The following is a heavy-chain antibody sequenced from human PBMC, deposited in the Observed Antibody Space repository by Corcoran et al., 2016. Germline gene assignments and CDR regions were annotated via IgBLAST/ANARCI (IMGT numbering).Heavy chain of an antibody. J-gene: IGHJ6*02. D-gene: IGHD3-16*02. V-gene: IGHV3-48*02. CDR1: GFTFSSYS. CDR3: EGESPFWGSYRPPWDV. Sequence: EVQLVESGGGLVQPGGSLRLSCAASGFTFSSYSMNWVRQAPGKGLEWVSYISSSSSTIYYADSVKGRFTISRDNAKNSLYLQMNSLRDEDTAVYYCEGESPFWGSYRPPWDVWGQGTTVTVSS. CDR2: ISSSSSTI.